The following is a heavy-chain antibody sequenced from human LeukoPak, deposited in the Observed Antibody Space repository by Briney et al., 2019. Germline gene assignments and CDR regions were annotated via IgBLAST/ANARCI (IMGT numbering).Heavy chain of an antibody. CDR3: AKDRAVGALNAFDI. CDR2: ISGSGGST. V-gene: IGHV3-23*01. CDR1: GFIFSNYG. J-gene: IGHJ3*02. Sequence: GGSLRLSCAASGFIFSNYGMSWVRQAPGKGLEWVSAISGSGGSTYYADSVKGRFTISRDNSKNTLYLQMNSLRAEDTAVYYCAKDRAVGALNAFDIWGQGTMVTVSS. D-gene: IGHD1-26*01.